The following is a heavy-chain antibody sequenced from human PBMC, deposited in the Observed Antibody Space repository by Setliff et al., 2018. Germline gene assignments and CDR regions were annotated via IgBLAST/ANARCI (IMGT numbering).Heavy chain of an antibody. V-gene: IGHV1-46*01. J-gene: IGHJ4*02. Sequence: VASVKVSCKASGYTFTGYYMHWVRQAPGQGLEWMGIIDPSGDYTNYGQKFQGRVTMTRDTSTTTVYMELSSLRSEDTAVYYCARAPLESGYYYGQGHYFGYWGQGTLVTVSS. CDR1: GYTFTGYY. CDR2: IDPSGDYT. D-gene: IGHD5-18*01. CDR3: ARAPLESGYYYGQGHYFGY.